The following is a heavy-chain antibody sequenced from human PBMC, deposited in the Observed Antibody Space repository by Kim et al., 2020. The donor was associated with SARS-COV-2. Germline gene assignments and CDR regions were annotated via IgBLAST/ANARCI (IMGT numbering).Heavy chain of an antibody. CDR3: AKRSVQLWLWAVFDY. CDR1: GFTFSSYA. J-gene: IGHJ4*02. D-gene: IGHD5-18*01. Sequence: GGSLRLSCAASGFTFSSYAMSWVRQAPGKGLEWVSAISGSGGSTYYADSVKGRFTISRDNSKNTLYLQMNSLRAEDTAVYYCAKRSVQLWLWAVFDYWGQGTLVTVSS. V-gene: IGHV3-23*01. CDR2: ISGSGGST.